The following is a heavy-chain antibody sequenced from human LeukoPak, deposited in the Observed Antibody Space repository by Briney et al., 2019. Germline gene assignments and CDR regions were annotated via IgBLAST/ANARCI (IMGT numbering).Heavy chain of an antibody. CDR2: IYYSGST. Sequence: SETLSLTCTVSGGSFSSGSYYWSWLRQPPGKGLEWVGYIYYSGSTNYNPSLKSRVTISVDTSKNQFSLKMSSVTAADTAVYYCARVTAWGSGMDVWGQGTTATVSS. V-gene: IGHV4-61*01. J-gene: IGHJ6*02. CDR3: ARVTAWGSGMDV. CDR1: GGSFSSGSYY. D-gene: IGHD5-18*01.